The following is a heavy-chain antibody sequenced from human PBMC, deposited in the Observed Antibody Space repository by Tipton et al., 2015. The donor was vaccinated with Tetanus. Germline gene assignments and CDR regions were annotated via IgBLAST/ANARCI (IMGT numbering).Heavy chain of an antibody. D-gene: IGHD6-19*01. CDR1: GDSISSGGYF. Sequence: TLSLTCTVAGDSISSGGYFWRWIRQPPGKGLEWIGEISPSGNTNYNPSLKSRVTISADTSRNQFSLTLSSVTAADTAVYYCARGSGWADFWGQGTQVTVSS. J-gene: IGHJ4*02. V-gene: IGHV4-39*07. CDR2: ISPSGNT. CDR3: ARGSGWADF.